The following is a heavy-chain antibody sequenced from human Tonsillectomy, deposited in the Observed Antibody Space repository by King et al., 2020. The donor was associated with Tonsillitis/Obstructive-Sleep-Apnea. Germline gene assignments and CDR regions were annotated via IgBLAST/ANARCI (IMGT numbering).Heavy chain of an antibody. V-gene: IGHV4-34*01. CDR1: GGSFSGYY. J-gene: IGHJ3*02. Sequence: VQLPQWGAGLLKPSETLSLTCAVYGGSFSGYYWSWIRQPPGKGLEWIGEINHSGSTNYNPSLKSRVTISGDTSKKQFSLKLNSVTAADTAVYYCARAPWGSYAFDIWGQETVVTVSS. CDR3: ARAPWGSYAFDI. CDR2: INHSGST. D-gene: IGHD1-26*01.